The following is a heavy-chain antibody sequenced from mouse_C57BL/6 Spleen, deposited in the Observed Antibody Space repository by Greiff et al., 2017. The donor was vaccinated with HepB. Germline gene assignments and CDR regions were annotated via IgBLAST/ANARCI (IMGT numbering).Heavy chain of an antibody. Sequence: EVKVMESGGGLVQPKGSLKLSCAASGFSFNTYAMNWVRQAPGKGLEWVARIRSKSNNYATYYADSVKDRFTISRDDSESMLYLQMNNLKTEDTAMYYCVRQGAYYSNFYDVWGTGTTVTVSS. CDR2: IRSKSNNYAT. J-gene: IGHJ1*03. V-gene: IGHV10-1*01. CDR1: GFSFNTYA. CDR3: VRQGAYYSNFYDV. D-gene: IGHD2-5*01.